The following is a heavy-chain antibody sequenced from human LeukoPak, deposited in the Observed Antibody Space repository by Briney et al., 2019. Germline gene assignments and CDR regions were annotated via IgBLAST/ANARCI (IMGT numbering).Heavy chain of an antibody. D-gene: IGHD2-15*01. CDR3: ARVRCSGGSCPYYYYYYYMDV. J-gene: IGHJ6*03. V-gene: IGHV4-39*07. Sequence: PSETLSLTCTVSGGSISSSSYYWGWIRQSPGKGLEWIGSIYYTGSTYYNPSLQSRVTISIDTSKNQFSLKLRFVTAADTAVYYCARVRCSGGSCPYYYYYYYMDVWGKGTTVTVSS. CDR2: IYYTGST. CDR1: GGSISSSSYY.